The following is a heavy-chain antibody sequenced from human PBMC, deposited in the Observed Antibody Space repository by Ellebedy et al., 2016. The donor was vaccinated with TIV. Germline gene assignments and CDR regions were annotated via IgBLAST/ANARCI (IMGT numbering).Heavy chain of an antibody. Sequence: MPGGSLRLSCTVSGGSMISYYWSWIRQTPGRGLEWIGYVYSSGNTNYNPSLRSRVTLSVDTSKNQFSLQLNSVTAADTAVYYCARGGRSTAGIYPPHWFDPWGQGTLVTVSS. CDR3: ARGGRSTAGIYPPHWFDP. J-gene: IGHJ5*02. CDR2: VYSSGNT. D-gene: IGHD6-13*01. CDR1: GGSMISYY. V-gene: IGHV4-59*01.